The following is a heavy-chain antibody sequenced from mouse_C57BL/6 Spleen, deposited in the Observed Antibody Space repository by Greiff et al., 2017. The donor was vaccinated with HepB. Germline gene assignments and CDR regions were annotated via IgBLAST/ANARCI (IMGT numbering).Heavy chain of an antibody. D-gene: IGHD1-3*01. Sequence: EVKLMESGPGLVKPSQSLSLTCSVTGYSITSGYYWNWIRQFPGNKLEWMGYISYDGSNNYNPSLKNRISITRDTSKNQFFLKLNSVTTEDTATYYCARGKLYDAMDYWGQGTSVTVSS. CDR2: ISYDGSN. CDR3: ARGKLYDAMDY. CDR1: GYSITSGYY. J-gene: IGHJ4*01. V-gene: IGHV3-6*01.